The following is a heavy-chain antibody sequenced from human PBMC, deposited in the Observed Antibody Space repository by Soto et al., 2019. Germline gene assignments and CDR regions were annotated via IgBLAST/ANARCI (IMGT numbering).Heavy chain of an antibody. CDR1: GYTFTSYG. CDR2: ISAYNGNT. Sequence: ASVKVSCKASGYTFTSYGISCVRQAPGQGLEWMGWISAYNGNTNYAQKLQGRVTMTTDTSTSTAYMELRSLRSDDTAVYYCARRGTMVRGVREYYYYYGMDVWGQGTTVTVSS. V-gene: IGHV1-18*04. CDR3: ARRGTMVRGVREYYYYYGMDV. D-gene: IGHD3-10*01. J-gene: IGHJ6*02.